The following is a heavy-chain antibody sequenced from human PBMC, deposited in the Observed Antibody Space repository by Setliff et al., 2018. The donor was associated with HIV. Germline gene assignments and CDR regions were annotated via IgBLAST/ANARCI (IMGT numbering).Heavy chain of an antibody. J-gene: IGHJ5*02. Sequence: PSETLSLTCTVSGDSINTHYWNWIRQAPGKGLEWIGCISHSGNTNFNPSLNSRVTISVDTSKNQFSLRLTSVTAADTAIYYCARSTVGAGTSFPWGRGILVTVSS. CDR1: GDSINTHY. CDR3: ARSTVGAGTSFP. V-gene: IGHV4-59*11. CDR2: ISHSGNT. D-gene: IGHD1-26*01.